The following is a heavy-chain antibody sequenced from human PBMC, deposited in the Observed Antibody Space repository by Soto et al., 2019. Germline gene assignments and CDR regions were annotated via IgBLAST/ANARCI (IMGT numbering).Heavy chain of an antibody. CDR2: ISSSSSYI. Sequence: GGSLRLSCAASGFTFSSYSMNWVRQAPGKGLEWVSSISSSSSYIYYADSVKGRFTISRDNAKNSLYLQMNSLRAEDTAVYYCARGMDIVLMVYAINYYYGMDVWGQGTTVTVSS. V-gene: IGHV3-21*01. CDR3: ARGMDIVLMVYAINYYYGMDV. D-gene: IGHD2-8*01. J-gene: IGHJ6*02. CDR1: GFTFSSYS.